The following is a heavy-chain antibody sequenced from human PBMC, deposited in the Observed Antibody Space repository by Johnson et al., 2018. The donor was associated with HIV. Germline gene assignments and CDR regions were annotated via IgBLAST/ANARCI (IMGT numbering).Heavy chain of an antibody. V-gene: IGHV3-30*02. D-gene: IGHD6-13*01. CDR2: IRYDGSDI. CDR3: AKDHSTWSLYGASDT. CDR1: GFTFSAYG. J-gene: IGHJ3*02. Sequence: QVQLVESGGGVVQPGGSLRLSCAASGFTFSAYGMHWLRQAPRKGLEWVAFIRYDGSDIYYADSVKGRFTISRDNAKKTLYLQMNSLRAEDTAVYYCAKDHSTWSLYGASDTWGHGTMV.